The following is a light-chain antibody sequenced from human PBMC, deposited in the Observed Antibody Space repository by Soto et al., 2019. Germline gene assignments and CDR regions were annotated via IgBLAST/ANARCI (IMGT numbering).Light chain of an antibody. J-gene: IGKJ1*01. CDR2: KAS. CDR1: QSISIW. Sequence: DIQMTQSPSTLSASVGDRVTITCRASQSISIWLAWYQQKPGKAPKILIYKASSLDSGVPSRFSGSGSGTEFTLTISRLQPDDFATYYCQQYSTYTPRTFGQGNQVEIK. V-gene: IGKV1-5*03. CDR3: QQYSTYTPRT.